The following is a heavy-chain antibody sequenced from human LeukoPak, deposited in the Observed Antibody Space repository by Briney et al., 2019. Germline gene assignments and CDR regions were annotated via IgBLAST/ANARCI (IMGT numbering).Heavy chain of an antibody. Sequence: PGGSLRLSCAVSVFTFSICDMSWVRQARGKGLEWVSAISATDSRPYYADSVKGRFTISRDNSKSTLYLQLNGLRGEDTAIYYCARGGRGSAAVVAPRSFDIWGQGTMVTVSS. J-gene: IGHJ3*02. V-gene: IGHV3-23*01. D-gene: IGHD3-22*01. CDR3: ARGGRGSAAVVAPRSFDI. CDR1: VFTFSICD. CDR2: ISATDSRP.